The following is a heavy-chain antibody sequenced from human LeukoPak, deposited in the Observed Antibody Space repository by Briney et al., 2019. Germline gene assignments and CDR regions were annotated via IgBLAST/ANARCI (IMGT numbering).Heavy chain of an antibody. D-gene: IGHD3-16*02. Sequence: GGSLRLSCEASGFTFSTFAMIWVRQPPGKGLEWVSSIFPSGGEIHYADSVRGRFTISRDNSKNTLYLQMNSLRAEDTAVYYCAKDRAVPYYDYVWGSYRPLTNWFDPWGQGTLVTVSS. CDR2: IFPSGGEI. V-gene: IGHV3-23*01. CDR3: AKDRAVPYYDYVWGSYRPLTNWFDP. J-gene: IGHJ5*02. CDR1: GFTFSTFA.